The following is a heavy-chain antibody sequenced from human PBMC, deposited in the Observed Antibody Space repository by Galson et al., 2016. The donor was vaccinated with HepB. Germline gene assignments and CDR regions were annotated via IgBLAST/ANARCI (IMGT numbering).Heavy chain of an antibody. CDR2: INSDGSGT. CDR1: GFTFRNHW. Sequence: SLRLSCAASGFTFRNHWMHWVRQAPGKGLVWISRINSDGSGTTYADSVKSRFTISRDNSKNTLYLQMNSLRAEDTAVYYCARQYRGGPSDFWGQGTLVTVSS. CDR3: ARQYRGGPSDF. J-gene: IGHJ4*02. V-gene: IGHV3-74*01. D-gene: IGHD5-12*01.